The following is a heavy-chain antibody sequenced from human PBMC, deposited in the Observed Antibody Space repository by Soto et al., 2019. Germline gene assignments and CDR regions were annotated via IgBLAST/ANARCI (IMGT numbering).Heavy chain of an antibody. D-gene: IGHD3-16*02. CDR2: IIDSGGSK. CDR3: AKDFPLHN. V-gene: IGHV3-23*01. Sequence: AGGSLRLSCAASGFTFSNYAMSWVCQAPGKGLEWVSAIIDSGGSKYYADSVKGRFTISRDNSKNTLYLQMNSLRAEDTAVFYCAKDFPLHNWGQGTLVTVSS. J-gene: IGHJ4*02. CDR1: GFTFSNYA.